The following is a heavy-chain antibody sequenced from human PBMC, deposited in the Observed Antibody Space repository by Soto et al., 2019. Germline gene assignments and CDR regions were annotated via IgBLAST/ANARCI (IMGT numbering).Heavy chain of an antibody. CDR2: IYSGGST. J-gene: IGHJ5*02. CDR3: ARGGQYYWFDP. Sequence: PGGSLRLSCAASGFTVSSNYMSWVRQAPGKGLEWVSVIYSGGSTYYADSVKGRFAISRDNSKNTLYLQMNSLRAEDTAVYYCARGGQYYWFDPWGQGTLVTVSS. V-gene: IGHV3-53*01. D-gene: IGHD4-4*01. CDR1: GFTVSSNY.